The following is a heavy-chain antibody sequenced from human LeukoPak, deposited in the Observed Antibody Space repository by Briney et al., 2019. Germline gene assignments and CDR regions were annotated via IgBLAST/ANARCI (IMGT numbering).Heavy chain of an antibody. CDR2: IYYSGST. J-gene: IGHJ4*02. Sequence: PSETLSLTCTVSGGSISNSDHSWGWIRQPPGKGLECIGTIYYSGSTYYKSSLKSRVTISVDTSKNQFSLKLSSVTAADTAVYYCARVADGKGYPFDYWGQGTLVTVSS. D-gene: IGHD5-18*01. CDR3: ARVADGKGYPFDY. CDR1: GGSISNSDHS. V-gene: IGHV4-39*07.